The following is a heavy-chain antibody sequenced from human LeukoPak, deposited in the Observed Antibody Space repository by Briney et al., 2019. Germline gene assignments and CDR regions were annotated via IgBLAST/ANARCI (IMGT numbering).Heavy chain of an antibody. CDR2: INPNSGGT. D-gene: IGHD3-3*01. J-gene: IGHJ5*02. V-gene: IGHV1-2*02. CDR3: ARERRFLHWFDP. CDR1: GGTFSSYA. Sequence: ASVKVSCKAPGGTFSSYAISWVRQAPGQGLEWMGWINPNSGGTNYAQKFQGRVTMTRDTSIGTAYMELSRLRSDDTAVYYCARERRFLHWFDPWGQGTLVTVSS.